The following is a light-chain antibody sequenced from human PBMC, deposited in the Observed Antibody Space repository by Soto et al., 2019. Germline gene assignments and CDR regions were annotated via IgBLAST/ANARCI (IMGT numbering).Light chain of an antibody. CDR3: ATWDGSLPAEV. Sequence: QSALTQPASVSGSPGQSITISCTGTSGDIGSYNRVSWYQQHPGKAPKLIIYDNNKRPSGIPDRFSGSKSGTSGTLDITGLQTGDEADYYCATWDGSLPAEVFGGVTKLTVL. V-gene: IGLV1-51*01. CDR2: DNN. J-gene: IGLJ2*01. CDR1: SGDIGSYNR.